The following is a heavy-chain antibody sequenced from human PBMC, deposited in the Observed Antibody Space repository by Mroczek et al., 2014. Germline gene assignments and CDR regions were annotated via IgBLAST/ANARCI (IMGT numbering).Heavy chain of an antibody. J-gene: IGHJ3*02. CDR2: IYYSGST. CDR3: ARTLTSSGWPNDAFDI. CDR1: GGSISSSSYY. V-gene: IGHV4-39*01. Sequence: QVQLQESGPGLVKPSETLSLTCTVSGGSISSSSYYWGWIRQPPGKGLEWIGSIYYSGSTYYNPSLKSRVTISVDTSKNQFSLKLSSVTAADTAVYYCARTLTSSGWPNDAFDIWGQGTMVTVSS. D-gene: IGHD6-19*01.